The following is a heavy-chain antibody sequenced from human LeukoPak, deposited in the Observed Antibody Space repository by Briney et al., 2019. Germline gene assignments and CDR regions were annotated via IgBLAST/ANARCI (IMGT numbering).Heavy chain of an antibody. D-gene: IGHD2-15*01. V-gene: IGHV4-59*08. CDR2: VYYTGST. Sequence: PSETLSLTCTVSGGSISSNYWSWVRQPPGKGLEWVGYVYYTGSTHYNPSLKSRATISVDTSKNQFSLRLSSVTAADTAVYYCARHPFATPFDYWGRGTLLTVSS. CDR3: ARHPFATPFDY. J-gene: IGHJ4*02. CDR1: GGSISSNY.